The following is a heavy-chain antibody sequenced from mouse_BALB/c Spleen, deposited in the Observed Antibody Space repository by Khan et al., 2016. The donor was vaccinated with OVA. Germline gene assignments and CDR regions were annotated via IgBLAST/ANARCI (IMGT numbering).Heavy chain of an antibody. V-gene: IGHV3-2*02. D-gene: IGHD2-3*01. Sequence: EVQLQESGPGLVKPSQSLSLTCTVTGYSITSDYAWNWIRQFPGNKLEWMGSINYSGSTNYNPSLKSRISITRDTSKNQFFLQLNSVTTDDTATYYCARDGSRYNYAMDYWGQGTAVTVSS. J-gene: IGHJ4*01. CDR2: INYSGST. CDR1: GYSITSDYA. CDR3: ARDGSRYNYAMDY.